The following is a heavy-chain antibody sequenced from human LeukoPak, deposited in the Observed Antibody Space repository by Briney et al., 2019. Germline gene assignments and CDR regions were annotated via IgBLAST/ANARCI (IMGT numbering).Heavy chain of an antibody. J-gene: IGHJ4*02. V-gene: IGHV3-21*01. Sequence: GGSLRLSCAASGFTFSSYAMSWVRQAPGKGLEWVSSISSSSDYIYYADSVNGRFTISRDNAKNSLYLQMSSLRAEDTAVYYCARRASTERGHSYGLDYWGQGTLVTVSS. CDR1: GFTFSSYA. D-gene: IGHD5-18*01. CDR3: ARRASTERGHSYGLDY. CDR2: ISSSSDYI.